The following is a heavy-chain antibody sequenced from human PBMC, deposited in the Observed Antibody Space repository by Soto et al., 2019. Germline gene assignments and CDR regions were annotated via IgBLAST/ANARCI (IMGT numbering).Heavy chain of an antibody. J-gene: IGHJ6*02. CDR1: GGSISSGYY. CDR2: IYYSGNT. Sequence: SETLSLTCTVSGGSISSGYYWSWIRQHPGKGLEWIGYIYYSGNTYYNPSLKSRVSISLDTSKSQFSLKLDSVTAADTAVYYCARDVPVALGVHHYMDVWGQGTKVTVSS. D-gene: IGHD3-3*02. CDR3: ARDVPVALGVHHYMDV. V-gene: IGHV4-31*03.